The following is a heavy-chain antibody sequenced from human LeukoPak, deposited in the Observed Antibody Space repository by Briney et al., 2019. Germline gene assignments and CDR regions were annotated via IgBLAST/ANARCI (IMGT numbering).Heavy chain of an antibody. CDR2: TYYRSKWYI. CDR3: ARGLGGGFDI. CDR1: GDSVSSNSGS. J-gene: IGHJ3*02. V-gene: IGHV6-1*01. D-gene: IGHD4-23*01. Sequence: SQTLSLTCAISGDSVSSNSGSWNWIRQSPSRGLEWLGRTYYRSKWYIEYSISVKSRIIINPDTPKNQFSLQLNSVTPEDTAVYYCARGLGGGFDIWDQGTMVTVSS.